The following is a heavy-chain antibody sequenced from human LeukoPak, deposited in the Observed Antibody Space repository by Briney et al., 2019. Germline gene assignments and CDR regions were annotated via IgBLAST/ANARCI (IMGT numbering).Heavy chain of an antibody. CDR1: GYPISSGYY. CDR3: ATHAETAYYDFWSGYSPSYFDY. Sequence: PSETLSLTCAVSGYPISSGYYRGWIRPPPGKGLAWSGMIYNSGSTYYNTSLKRRVTISVDPSKHQFSLKLSSVTAADTAVYYCATHAETAYYDFWSGYSPSYFDYWGQGTLVTVSS. CDR2: IYNSGST. V-gene: IGHV4-38-2*01. J-gene: IGHJ4*02. D-gene: IGHD3-3*01.